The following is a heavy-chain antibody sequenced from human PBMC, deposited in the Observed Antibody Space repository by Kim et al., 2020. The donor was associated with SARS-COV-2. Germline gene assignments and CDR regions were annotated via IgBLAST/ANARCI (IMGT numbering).Heavy chain of an antibody. CDR3: AGGRGCFYPDY. CDR2: IYYSGST. CDR1: GGSISSYY. D-gene: IGHD1-26*01. Sequence: SETLSLTCTVSGGSISSYYWSWIRQPPGKGLDWIGYIYYSGSTNYNPSLQSRVTMSVDTSKNQFSLKLSSVTAADTAVYYCAGGRGCFYPDYWGQGTLVTVSS. J-gene: IGHJ4*02. V-gene: IGHV4-59*13.